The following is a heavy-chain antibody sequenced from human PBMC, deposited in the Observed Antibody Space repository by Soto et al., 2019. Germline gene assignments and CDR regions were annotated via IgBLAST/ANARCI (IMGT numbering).Heavy chain of an antibody. V-gene: IGHV4-61*01. D-gene: IGHD2-21*02. CDR1: GDSVSGGSFY. Sequence: QVQLQESGPGLVKPSETLSLTCTVSGDSVSGGSFYWTWIRQPPGKGLEWIGYIYYSGSTNYNPSIKSRVTMSVDTSKNQFSLNLMSVTAADTAIYYCVRLVTLGGDEDCWGQGIPVAVS. CDR2: IYYSGST. J-gene: IGHJ4*02. CDR3: VRLVTLGGDEDC.